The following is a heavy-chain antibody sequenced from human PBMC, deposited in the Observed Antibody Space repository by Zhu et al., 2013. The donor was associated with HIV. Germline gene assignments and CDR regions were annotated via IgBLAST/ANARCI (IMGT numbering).Heavy chain of an antibody. J-gene: IGHJ6*02. CDR3: ASYHGGNYDYYYGMDV. Sequence: QVQLVQSGAEVKKPGSSVKVSCKASGGTFSSYAISWVRQAPGQGLEWMGGIIPIFGTANYAQKFQGRVTITADKSTSTAYMELSSLRSEDTAVYYCASYHGGNYDYYYGMDVWGQGTTVTVSS. D-gene: IGHD3-22*01. V-gene: IGHV1-69*06. CDR1: GGTFSSYA. CDR2: IIPIFGTA.